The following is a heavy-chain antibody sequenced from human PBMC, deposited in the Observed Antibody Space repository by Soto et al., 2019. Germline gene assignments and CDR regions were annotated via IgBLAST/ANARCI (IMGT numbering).Heavy chain of an antibody. CDR3: ARDLVDYYYGMDF. V-gene: IGHV3-7*03. J-gene: IGHJ6*02. Sequence: EVQLVESGGGLVQPGGSLRLSCAASGFTFSSYWMSWVRQAPGKGLEWVANIKQDGSEKYYVDSVKGRFTISRDNAKNSLYQQMNILRAEDTVVYYCARDLVDYYYGMDFWGQGTTVTVSS. CDR1: GFTFSSYW. CDR2: IKQDGSEK.